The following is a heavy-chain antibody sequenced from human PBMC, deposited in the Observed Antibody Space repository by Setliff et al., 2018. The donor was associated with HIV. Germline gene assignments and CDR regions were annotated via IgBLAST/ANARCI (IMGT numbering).Heavy chain of an antibody. D-gene: IGHD3-9*01. Sequence: SVKVSCKASGGTFSSYAISWVRQAPGQGLEWMGGIIPILGIANYAQKFQGRVTITAEKSTSTAYMELSSLRSEDTAVYYCARRLYDILTGYHDAFDIWGQGTMVTVSS. J-gene: IGHJ3*02. V-gene: IGHV1-69*10. CDR2: IIPILGIA. CDR1: GGTFSSYA. CDR3: ARRLYDILTGYHDAFDI.